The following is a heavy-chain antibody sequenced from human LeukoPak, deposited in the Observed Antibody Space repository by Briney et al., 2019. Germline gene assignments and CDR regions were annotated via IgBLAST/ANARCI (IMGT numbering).Heavy chain of an antibody. J-gene: IGHJ5*02. V-gene: IGHV3-21*01. D-gene: IGHD1-14*01. CDR2: ISSSSSYI. CDR3: ARDNQGINWFDP. CDR1: GFTFSSYS. Sequence: PGGSLRLSCAASGFTFSSYSMNWVRQAPGKGLEWVSSISSSSSYIYYADSVKGRFTISRDNAKNSLYLQMNSLRAEDTAVYYCARDNQGINWFDPWGQGTLVTVSS.